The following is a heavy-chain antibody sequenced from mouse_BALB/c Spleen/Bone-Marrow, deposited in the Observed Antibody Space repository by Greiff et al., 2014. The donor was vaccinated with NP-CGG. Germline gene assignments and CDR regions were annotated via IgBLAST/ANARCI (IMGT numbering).Heavy chain of an antibody. D-gene: IGHD2-4*01. J-gene: IGHJ4*01. CDR2: INSGSGGT. CDR1: GYALTNYL. Sequence: QVQLQQSGAELVRPGTSVKVSCKGSGYALTNYLIEWVKQRPGQGLEWIGVINSGSGGTKYNEKFKGMATLTADKSSSTAYMQLSSLTSDDSAVYFCARAITDAMDYWGQGTSVTVSS. V-gene: IGHV1-54*01. CDR3: ARAITDAMDY.